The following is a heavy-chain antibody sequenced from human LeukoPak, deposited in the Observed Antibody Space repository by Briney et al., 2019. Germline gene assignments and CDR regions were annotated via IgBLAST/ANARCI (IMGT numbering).Heavy chain of an antibody. D-gene: IGHD2-2*01. CDR3: AKDRCSSTRCYAPYYFDY. CDR2: ISGSGGST. CDR1: GFTFSSYA. Sequence: PGGSLRLSCAASGFTFSSYAMSWVRQAPGKGLEWVSAISGSGGSTYYADSVKGRFTISRDNSKNTLYLQMNSLRAEDTAVYYCAKDRCSSTRCYAPYYFDYWGQETQVTVSS. V-gene: IGHV3-23*01. J-gene: IGHJ4*02.